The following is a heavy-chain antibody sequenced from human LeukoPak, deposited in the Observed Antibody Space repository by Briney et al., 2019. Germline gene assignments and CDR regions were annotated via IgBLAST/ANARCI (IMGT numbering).Heavy chain of an antibody. V-gene: IGHV3-15*01. CDR1: GFTFSDYY. CDR3: TTDMYYYDSSGSAGY. Sequence: GGSLRLSCAASGFTFSDYYMSWVRQAPGKGLEWVGRIKSKTDGGTTDYAAPVKGRFTISRDDSKNTLYLQMNSLKTEDTAVYYCTTDMYYYDSSGSAGYWGQGTLVTVSS. CDR2: IKSKTDGGTT. D-gene: IGHD3-22*01. J-gene: IGHJ4*02.